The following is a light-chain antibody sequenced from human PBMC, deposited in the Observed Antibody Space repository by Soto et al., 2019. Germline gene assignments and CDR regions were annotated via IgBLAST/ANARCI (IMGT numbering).Light chain of an antibody. V-gene: IGLV2-14*01. CDR2: EVS. CDR3: SSYTSTNTLV. CDR1: SSDVGTYNY. J-gene: IGLJ1*01. Sequence: QSALTQPASVSGSPGQSITISCTGSSSDVGTYNYVSWFQQHPGKAPKLMIYEVSNRPSGVSNRFSGSKSGNTASLTISGLQAEDGADYYCSSYTSTNTLVFGTGTKLTVL.